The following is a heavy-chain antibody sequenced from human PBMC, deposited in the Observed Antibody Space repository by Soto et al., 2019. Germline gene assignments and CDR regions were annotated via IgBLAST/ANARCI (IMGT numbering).Heavy chain of an antibody. CDR3: ARRLWLEDKNWFDP. D-gene: IGHD6-19*01. CDR1: GYTFTSYG. V-gene: IGHV1-18*01. CDR2: ISTYNGNT. J-gene: IGHJ5*02. Sequence: GASVKVSCTASGYTFTSYGISWVRQAPGQGLEWMGWISTYNGNTNYAQKLQGRVTMTTDTSTSTAYMELRSLRSDDTAVYYCARRLWLEDKNWFDPWGQGTLVTVSS.